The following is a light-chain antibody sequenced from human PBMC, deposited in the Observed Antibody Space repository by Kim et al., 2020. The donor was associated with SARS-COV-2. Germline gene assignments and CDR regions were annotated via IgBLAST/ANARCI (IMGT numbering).Light chain of an antibody. CDR3: SSYTSSISVV. Sequence: GQSITISCTGTSRDVGAYKYVSWYQKLPGKAPKLMSYDVTNRPSGVSNRFSGSKSGNTASLTISGLQAEDEADYYCSSYTSSISVVFGGGTQLTVL. CDR2: DVT. J-gene: IGLJ2*01. CDR1: SRDVGAYKY. V-gene: IGLV2-14*03.